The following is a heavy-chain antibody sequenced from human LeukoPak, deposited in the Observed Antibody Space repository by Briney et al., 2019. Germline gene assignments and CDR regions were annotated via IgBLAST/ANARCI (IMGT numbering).Heavy chain of an antibody. D-gene: IGHD3-22*01. Sequence: SGGSLRLSCAASGFAFSSYSMHWVRQAPGEGLEWVAVISYDGHNKEYADSVKGRFTISRDNSKKTLYLQMNALRGEDTAVYYCAKDPGRYYYDSSGLYFDYWGQGTLVTVSS. CDR1: GFAFSSYS. J-gene: IGHJ4*02. V-gene: IGHV3-30-3*01. CDR2: ISYDGHNK. CDR3: AKDPGRYYYDSSGLYFDY.